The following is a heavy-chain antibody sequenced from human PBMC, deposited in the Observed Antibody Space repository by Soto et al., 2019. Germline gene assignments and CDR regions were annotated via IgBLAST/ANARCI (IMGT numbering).Heavy chain of an antibody. CDR3: ARREYYDSSGYTV. CDR1: GGSISGYY. D-gene: IGHD3-22*01. CDR2: IYYSGST. J-gene: IGHJ4*02. V-gene: IGHV4-59*08. Sequence: QVQLQESGPGLVKPSETLSLTCTVSGGSISGYYWSWIRQPPGKGLEWIGYIYYSGSTNYNPSLKSRVTISIDTTKNQCSLKLPSVTAADTAVYYCARREYYDSSGYTVWGQGTLVTVSS.